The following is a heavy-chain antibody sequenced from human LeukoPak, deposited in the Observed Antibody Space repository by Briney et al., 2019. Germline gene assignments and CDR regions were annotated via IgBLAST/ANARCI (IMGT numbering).Heavy chain of an antibody. CDR1: GFTFSSYS. CDR2: ISSSSGTI. CDR3: ARVWGYRNGFDY. D-gene: IGHD5-12*01. Sequence: GGSLRLSCAASGFTFSSYSMNWVRQAPGKGLEWVSCISSSSGTIYYADSVKGRFTISRDNAKNSLYLQMNSLRDEDTAVYYCARVWGYRNGFDYWGQGTLVTVSS. J-gene: IGHJ4*02. V-gene: IGHV3-48*02.